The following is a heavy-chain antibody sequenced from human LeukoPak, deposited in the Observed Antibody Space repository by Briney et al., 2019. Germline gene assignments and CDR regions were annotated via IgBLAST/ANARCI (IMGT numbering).Heavy chain of an antibody. V-gene: IGHV3-23*01. J-gene: IGHJ5*02. CDR2: ISGGGVNT. D-gene: IGHD3-22*01. Sequence: SGGSLRLSCAASGFTFNSYAMTWVRQAPGKGLEWVSAISGGGVNTYYADSVKGRFTISRDNSKNMLYLQTNSLRAEDTAVYYCAKTLGYSGYFSPWGQGTLVTVSS. CDR3: AKTLGYSGYFSP. CDR1: GFTFNSYA.